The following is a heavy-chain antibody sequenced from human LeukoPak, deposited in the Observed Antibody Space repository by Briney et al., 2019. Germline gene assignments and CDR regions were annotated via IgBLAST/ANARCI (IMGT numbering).Heavy chain of an antibody. CDR1: GFTFTNNF. V-gene: IGHV3-7*01. CDR3: ARDPRSSPLDYILTGYPRVPY. CDR2: IKQDGSET. J-gene: IGHJ4*02. Sequence: PGGSLRLSCAASGFTFTNNFMSWVRQVPGKGLEWVANIKQDGSETTYADSVKGRFTISRDNAKNSLYLQMNSLRAEDTAVYYCARDPRSSPLDYILTGYPRVPYWGQGTLVTVSS. D-gene: IGHD3-9*01.